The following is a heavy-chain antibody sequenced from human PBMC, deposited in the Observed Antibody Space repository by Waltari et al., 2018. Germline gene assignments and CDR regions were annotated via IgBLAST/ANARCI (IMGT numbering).Heavy chain of an antibody. V-gene: IGHV1-24*01. CDR3: ATYHLIGYSYGTNWFDP. CDR1: GYTLTELS. Sequence: QVQLVQSGAEVKKPGASVKVSCKVSGYTLTELSMHWVRQAPGKGLEWMGGFDPEDGETIYAQKCQGRVTMTEDTSTDTAYMELSSLRSEDTAVYYCATYHLIGYSYGTNWFDPWGQGTLVTVSS. J-gene: IGHJ5*02. CDR2: FDPEDGET. D-gene: IGHD5-18*01.